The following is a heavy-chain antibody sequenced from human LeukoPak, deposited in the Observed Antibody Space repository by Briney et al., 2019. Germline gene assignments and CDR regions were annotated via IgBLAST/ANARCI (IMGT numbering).Heavy chain of an antibody. CDR3: ARLEPSGWYGTIDY. Sequence: SETLSLTCTVSGGSISSYYWSWTRQPPGKGLEWIGYIYYSGSTNYNPSLKSRVTISVDTSKNQFSLKLSSVTAADTAVYYCARLEPSGWYGTIDYWGQGTLVTASS. CDR2: IYYSGST. V-gene: IGHV4-59*08. J-gene: IGHJ4*02. D-gene: IGHD6-19*01. CDR1: GGSISSYY.